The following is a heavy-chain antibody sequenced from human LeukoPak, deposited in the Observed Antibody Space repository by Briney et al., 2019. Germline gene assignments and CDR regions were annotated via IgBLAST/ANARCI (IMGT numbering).Heavy chain of an antibody. CDR2: INHSGST. Sequence: SETLSLTCAVYGGSFIGFHWNWIRQAPGKGLEWIGDINHSGSTNYNPSLTSRVTISVDPSKNQFSLNLSSVTAADTAVYYCARQDYRGNYFDYWGQGTLVTVSS. V-gene: IGHV4-34*01. CDR3: ARQDYRGNYFDY. D-gene: IGHD4-11*01. CDR1: GGSFIGFH. J-gene: IGHJ4*02.